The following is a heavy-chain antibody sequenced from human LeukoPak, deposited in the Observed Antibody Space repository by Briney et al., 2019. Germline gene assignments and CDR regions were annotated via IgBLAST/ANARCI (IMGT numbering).Heavy chain of an antibody. D-gene: IGHD3-22*01. CDR1: GFTFSSYG. CDR2: ISYDGSNK. V-gene: IGHV3-30*18. CDR3: AKIKYYYDSSGYYDLDY. J-gene: IGHJ4*02. Sequence: GRSLRLSCAASGFTFSSYGMHWVRQAPGKGLEWVAVISYDGSNKYYADSVKGRFTISRDNSKNTLYLQMNSLRAEDTAVYYCAKIKYYYDSSGYYDLDYWGQGTLVTVS.